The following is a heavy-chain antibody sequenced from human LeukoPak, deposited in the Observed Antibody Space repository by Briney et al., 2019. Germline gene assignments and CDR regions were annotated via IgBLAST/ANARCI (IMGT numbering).Heavy chain of an antibody. V-gene: IGHV1-3*01. J-gene: IGHJ4*02. CDR2: INAGNGNT. CDR1: GYTFTSYA. Sequence: GASVKVSCKASGYTFTSYAMHWVRQAPGQRLEWMGWINAGNGNTKYSQKFQGRVTITRDTSASTAYMELSSLRSEDTAVYYCARATPSYYDSSGYYQAFHFDYWGQGTLVTVSS. CDR3: ARATPSYYDSSGYYQAFHFDY. D-gene: IGHD3-22*01.